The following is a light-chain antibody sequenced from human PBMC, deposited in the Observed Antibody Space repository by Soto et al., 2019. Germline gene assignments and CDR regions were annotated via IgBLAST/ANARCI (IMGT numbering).Light chain of an antibody. V-gene: IGLV1-40*01. CDR2: GNS. Sequence: QTVVTQPPSVSGAPGQRVTISCTGSSSNIGAGYDVHWYQQLPGTAPKLLIYGNSNRPSGVPDRFSGSKSGTSASLAITGLQAEDEADYYCQSYDSSLSGSRVVFGGGTKL. J-gene: IGLJ2*01. CDR1: SSNIGAGYD. CDR3: QSYDSSLSGSRVV.